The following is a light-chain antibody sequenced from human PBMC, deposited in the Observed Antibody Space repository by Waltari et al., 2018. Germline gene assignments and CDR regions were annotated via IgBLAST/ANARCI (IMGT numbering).Light chain of an antibody. V-gene: IGLV1-40*01. CDR1: SAHLGAGCG. Sequence: QSVLPQPTSLSGAPVQRVSISCPGSSAHLGAGCGVHWYQQHPGTAPQLLIDRNNNQPSGVPDRFSVSKSGTSASLAITGLQAGDEADYYCQSYDSSLSDSVFGGGTKLTVL. CDR2: RNN. CDR3: QSYDSSLSDSV. J-gene: IGLJ2*01.